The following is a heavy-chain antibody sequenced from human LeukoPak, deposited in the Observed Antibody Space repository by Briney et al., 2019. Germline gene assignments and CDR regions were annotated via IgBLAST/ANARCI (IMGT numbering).Heavy chain of an antibody. J-gene: IGHJ4*02. V-gene: IGHV4-34*01. CDR1: GGSFSGYY. CDR2: INHSGST. CDR3: ARKRGSYYFDY. D-gene: IGHD1-26*01. Sequence: SETLSLTCAVYGGSFSGYYWSWIRQPPGKGLEWIGEINHSGSTNYNPSLKSRVTISVDTSKNQFSLKLSSVTAADTAVYYCARKRGSYYFDYWGQGTLVTVSS.